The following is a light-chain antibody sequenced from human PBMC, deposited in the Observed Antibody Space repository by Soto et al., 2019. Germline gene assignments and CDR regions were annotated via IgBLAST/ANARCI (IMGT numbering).Light chain of an antibody. Sequence: IQMTQSPSTLSASVGDRVTITCRASQSISSWLAWYQQKPGKAPKLLIYDASSLEGGVPSRFSGSGSGTEFTLTISSLQPDDFATYYCQQYKTFGQGTKVDIK. CDR3: QQYKT. V-gene: IGKV1-5*01. CDR2: DAS. J-gene: IGKJ1*01. CDR1: QSISSW.